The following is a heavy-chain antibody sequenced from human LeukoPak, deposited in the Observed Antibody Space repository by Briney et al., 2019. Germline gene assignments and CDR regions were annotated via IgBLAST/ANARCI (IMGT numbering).Heavy chain of an antibody. CDR1: GFTSSSYW. V-gene: IGHV3-7*01. CDR3: ARDRSGWLPYSCAY. J-gene: IGHJ4*02. CDR2: IKEDGSEK. Sequence: GGSLRLSRAAPGFTSSSYWMSWVRQAPGKELQCVANIKEDGSEKYYVDSVKGRFTISRDNAKNSLYLQMNSLRAEDTAVYYCARDRSGWLPYSCAYWGQGTLVTVSS. D-gene: IGHD5-24*01.